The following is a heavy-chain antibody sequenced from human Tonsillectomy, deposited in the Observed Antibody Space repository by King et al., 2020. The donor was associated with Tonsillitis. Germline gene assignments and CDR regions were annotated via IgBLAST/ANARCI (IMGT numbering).Heavy chain of an antibody. Sequence: VPLQESGPGLVKPSETLSLTCTVSGGSISGYYWSWLRQPPGKGLEWLGYIHYTGTTKYSPSLESRVTISVDTSENHFSLQMTSVTAADPAVYYCARDYCTETTCYPFDYWGQGTLVTVSS. CDR3: ARDYCTETTCYPFDY. V-gene: IGHV4-59*01. D-gene: IGHD2-2*01. CDR2: IHYTGTT. J-gene: IGHJ4*02. CDR1: GGSISGYY.